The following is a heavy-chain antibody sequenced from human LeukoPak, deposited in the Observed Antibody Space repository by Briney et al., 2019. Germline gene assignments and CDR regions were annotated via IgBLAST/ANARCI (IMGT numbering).Heavy chain of an antibody. CDR2: SEQSGRT. V-gene: IGHV4-34*01. Sequence: SEALSLTCAVYGGSLRGCQLGWIRQAPRKGLEWIGESEQSGRTNYNPSLKSRLSISVDTCKKQFPLKLSSVTAADTAVYYCAREDCSSTSCHGGDYWGQGTLVTVSS. CDR1: GGSLRGCQ. D-gene: IGHD2-2*01. J-gene: IGHJ4*02. CDR3: AREDCSSTSCHGGDY.